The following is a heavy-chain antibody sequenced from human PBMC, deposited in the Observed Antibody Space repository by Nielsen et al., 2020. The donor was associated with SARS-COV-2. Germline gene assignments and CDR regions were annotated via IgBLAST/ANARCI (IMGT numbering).Heavy chain of an antibody. D-gene: IGHD5/OR15-5a*01. CDR2: INPNSGGT. V-gene: IGHV1-2*06. Sequence: ASVKVSCKASGYTFTGYYMHWVRQAPGQGLEWMGRINPNSGGTNYAQKFQGRVTMTRDTSISTAYMELSSLRSEDTAVYYCAREEDGVYVFDYWGQGTLVTVSS. CDR1: GYTFTGYY. J-gene: IGHJ4*02. CDR3: AREEDGVYVFDY.